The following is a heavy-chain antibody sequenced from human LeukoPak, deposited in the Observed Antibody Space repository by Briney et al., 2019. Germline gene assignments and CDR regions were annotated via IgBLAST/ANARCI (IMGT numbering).Heavy chain of an antibody. Sequence: ASVKVSCKPSGYTFTGYYIQWVRQAPGQGLEWMGWINPHSGGTNYAPKFQGRVSMTRDTSISTAYMELSRLRSDDTAVYYCARGVVAATFYYYMDVWGKGTTVTVSS. V-gene: IGHV1-2*02. CDR2: INPHSGGT. D-gene: IGHD2-15*01. CDR1: GYTFTGYY. J-gene: IGHJ6*03. CDR3: ARGVVAATFYYYMDV.